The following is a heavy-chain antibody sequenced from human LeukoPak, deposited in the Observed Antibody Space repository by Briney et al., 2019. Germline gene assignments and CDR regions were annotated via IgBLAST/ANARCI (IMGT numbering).Heavy chain of an antibody. D-gene: IGHD3-10*01. V-gene: IGHV1-18*01. CDR2: ISAYNGNT. J-gene: IGHJ6*02. CDR1: GYTFTSYG. Sequence: GASVKVSCKAYGYTFTSYGISWVRQAPGQGLEWMGWISAYNGNTNYAQKLQGRVTMTTDTSTSTAYMELRSLRSDDTAVYYCARDYYGSGSYYNQKNHYYYSYGMDVWGQGTTVTVSS. CDR3: ARDYYGSGSYYNQKNHYYYSYGMDV.